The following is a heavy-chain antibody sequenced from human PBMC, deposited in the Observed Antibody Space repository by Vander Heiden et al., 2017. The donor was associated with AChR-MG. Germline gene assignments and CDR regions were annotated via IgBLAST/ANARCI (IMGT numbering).Heavy chain of an antibody. V-gene: IGHV3-23*01. CDR3: AKQAALGSSGYWGSMDV. CDR2: IRGSGGST. Sequence: EVQLLESGGGLVQPGGSLRLSCAASGFTFSSYAMRWVRQAPGKGLEWVSAIRGSGGSTYYADSGKGRVTISRDNSKNTLYLQMNSLRAEETAVDYCAKQAALGSSGYWGSMDVWGKGTTVTVSS. J-gene: IGHJ6*03. D-gene: IGHD6-13*01. CDR1: GFTFSSYA.